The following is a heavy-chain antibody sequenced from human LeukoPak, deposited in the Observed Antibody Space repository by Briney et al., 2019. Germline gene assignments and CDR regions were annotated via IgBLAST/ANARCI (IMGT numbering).Heavy chain of an antibody. CDR1: GLTFSSYS. CDR3: AKDYYGSGSYISSFDY. J-gene: IGHJ4*02. CDR2: ISSSSSYI. Sequence: GGSLRLSCAASGLTFSSYSMNWVRQAPGKGLEWVSSISSSSSYIYYADSVKGRFTISRDNSKNTLYLQMNSLRAEDTAVYYCAKDYYGSGSYISSFDYWGQGTLVTVSS. V-gene: IGHV3-21*04. D-gene: IGHD3-10*01.